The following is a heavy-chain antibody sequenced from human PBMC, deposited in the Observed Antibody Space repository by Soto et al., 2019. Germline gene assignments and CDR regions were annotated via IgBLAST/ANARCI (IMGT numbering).Heavy chain of an antibody. CDR1: GFTFSSYS. J-gene: IGHJ4*02. V-gene: IGHV3-21*01. CDR3: ASGAEYDYIWGSYREHNFDY. CDR2: ISSSSSYI. Sequence: GGSLRLSCAASGFTFSSYSMNWVRQAPGKGLEWVSSISSSSSYIYYADSVKGRFTISRDNAKNSLYLQMNSLRAEDTAVYYCASGAEYDYIWGSYREHNFDYWGQGTLVTVSS. D-gene: IGHD3-16*02.